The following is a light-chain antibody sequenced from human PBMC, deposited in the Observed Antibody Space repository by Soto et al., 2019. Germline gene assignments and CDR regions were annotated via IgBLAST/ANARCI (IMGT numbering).Light chain of an antibody. CDR3: QQLNSYPIT. CDR1: QGISTY. V-gene: IGKV1-17*01. CDR2: DAS. J-gene: IGKJ5*01. Sequence: DIQMTQSSSSLSGSVGYRVTITCRASQGISTYLNWYHQKPGKAPKLLIYDASSLESGVPSRFSGSGSGTEFTLTISSLQPEDFVTYYCQQLNSYPITFGQGTRLEIK.